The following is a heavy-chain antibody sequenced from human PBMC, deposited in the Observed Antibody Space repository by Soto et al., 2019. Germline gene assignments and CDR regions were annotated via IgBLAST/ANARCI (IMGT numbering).Heavy chain of an antibody. J-gene: IGHJ4*02. V-gene: IGHV4-34*01. CDR1: GGSFSGYY. CDR2: INHSGST. Sequence: QVQLQQWGAGLLKPSETLSLTCAVYGGSFSGYYWSWIRQPPGKGLEWIGEINHSGSTNYNPSLKSRVTISVDTSKNQFSLKLSSVTAADTAVYYCARGAAGREEREYYFDYWGQGTLVTVSS. CDR3: ARGAAGREEREYYFDY. D-gene: IGHD6-13*01.